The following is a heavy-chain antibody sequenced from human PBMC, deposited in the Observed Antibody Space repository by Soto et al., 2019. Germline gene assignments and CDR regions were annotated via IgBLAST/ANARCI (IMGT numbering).Heavy chain of an antibody. J-gene: IGHJ4*02. Sequence: EVQLVESGGGLVKPGGSLRLSCAASGFTFSSYSMNWVRQAPGKGLEWVSSISSSSSYIYYADSVKGRFTISRDNDKNSLYLQMNSLRAEDTAVYSCARDQPGYSYGYGLGYWGQGTLVTVSS. V-gene: IGHV3-21*01. D-gene: IGHD5-18*01. CDR1: GFTFSSYS. CDR3: ARDQPGYSYGYGLGY. CDR2: ISSSSSYI.